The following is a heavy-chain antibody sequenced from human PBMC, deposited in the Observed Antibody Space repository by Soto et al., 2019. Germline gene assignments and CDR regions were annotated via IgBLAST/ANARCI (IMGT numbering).Heavy chain of an antibody. CDR3: ARGGIAAAVDY. D-gene: IGHD6-13*01. CDR2: ISRSANYT. J-gene: IGHJ4*02. V-gene: IGHV3-11*06. Sequence: QVQLVETGGGLVKPGGSLRLSCAVSGFIINDFYMSWIRQAPGKGLEWVSYISRSANYTNYADSLRGRFTISRDNASNSLFLQMSSLSGEDTGVYFCARGGIAAAVDYWGQGTLVTVSS. CDR1: GFIINDFY.